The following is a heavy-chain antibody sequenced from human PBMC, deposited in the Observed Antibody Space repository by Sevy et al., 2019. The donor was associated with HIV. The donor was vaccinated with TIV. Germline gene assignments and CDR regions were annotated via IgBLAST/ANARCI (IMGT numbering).Heavy chain of an antibody. V-gene: IGHV1-2*02. CDR2: INPNSGGT. CDR3: ARDLNLRYFDWLGGSLDY. J-gene: IGHJ4*02. CDR1: GYTFTGYY. Sequence: GESLKISCKASGYTFTGYYMHWVRQAPGQGLEWMGWINPNSGGTNYAQKFQGRVTMTRDTSISTAYMELGRLGSDDTAVYYCARDLNLRYFDWLGGSLDYWGQGTLVTVSS. D-gene: IGHD3-9*01.